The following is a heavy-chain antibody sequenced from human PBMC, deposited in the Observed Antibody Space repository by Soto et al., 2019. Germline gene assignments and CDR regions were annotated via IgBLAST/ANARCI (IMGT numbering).Heavy chain of an antibody. CDR1: GFTFMTYS. CDR3: ERDIRDWDGERAFDY. D-gene: IGHD1-1*01. J-gene: IGHJ4*02. CDR2: ISSGSSTI. V-gene: IGHV3-48*02. Sequence: GCLRRGCSASGFTFMTYSVNWVRQAPGKGLEWVSYISSGSSTIYYADSVRGRFTISRDNAKNSLYLQMNSLRDEDTAVYYCERDIRDWDGERAFDYWGQGTQVTVYS.